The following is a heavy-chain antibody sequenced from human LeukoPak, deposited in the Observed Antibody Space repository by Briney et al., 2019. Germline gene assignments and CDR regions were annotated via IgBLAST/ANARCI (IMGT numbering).Heavy chain of an antibody. CDR3: ATVTVVVPAAIPGPYYYYGMDV. CDR1: GYTLTELS. D-gene: IGHD2-2*01. Sequence: ASVKVSCKVSGYTLTELSMHWVRQAPGKGPERMGGFDPEDGETIYAQKFQGRVTMTEDTSTDTAYMELSSLRSEDTAVYYCATVTVVVPAAIPGPYYYYGMDVWGQGTTVTVSS. V-gene: IGHV1-24*01. J-gene: IGHJ6*02. CDR2: FDPEDGET.